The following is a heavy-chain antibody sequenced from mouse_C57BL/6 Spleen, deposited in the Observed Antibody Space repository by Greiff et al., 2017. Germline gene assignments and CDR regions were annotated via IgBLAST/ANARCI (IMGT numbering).Heavy chain of an antibody. CDR3: ARMGITTIVATGVMEY. D-gene: IGHD1-1*01. CDR2: IWWDDDK. CDR1: GFSLSTFGMG. Sequence: QVTLKESGPGILQPSQTLSLTCSFSGFSLSTFGMGVGWIRPPSGKGLEWLAHIWWDDDKYYNPALKSRHTISKDTSTNQVYTKIANVDTADTATYYCARMGITTIVATGVMEYWGQGTSVTVSA. J-gene: IGHJ4*01. V-gene: IGHV8-8*01.